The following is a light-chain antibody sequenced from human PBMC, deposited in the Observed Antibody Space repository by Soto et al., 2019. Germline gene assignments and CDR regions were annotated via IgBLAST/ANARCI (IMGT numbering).Light chain of an antibody. CDR1: QSVSSS. J-gene: IGKJ1*01. CDR3: QHYGSSRT. V-gene: IGKV3-20*01. CDR2: GAS. Sequence: EIVLTQSTGTLTLSPGERATLSCRASQSVSSSLAWYQQKPGQAPRLLIYGASSMATGIPDRFSGSGSGPDFTLIISRLEPEYFAVYFCQHYGSSRTFGQGTXVEX.